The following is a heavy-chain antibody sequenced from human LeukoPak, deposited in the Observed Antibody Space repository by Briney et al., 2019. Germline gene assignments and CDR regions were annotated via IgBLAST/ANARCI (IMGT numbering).Heavy chain of an antibody. CDR2: IRNDGNNK. J-gene: IGHJ6*04. V-gene: IGHV3-30*02. Sequence: PGGSLRLSCAASGFTFSSYGMHWVRQAPGKGLEGGAFIRNDGNNKYSADSVKGRFTISRDNSKNTLYLQMNSLRPEDAAVYYCAISRWDLWGKGTTVTVSS. CDR1: GFTFSSYG. D-gene: IGHD4-17*01. CDR3: AISRWDL.